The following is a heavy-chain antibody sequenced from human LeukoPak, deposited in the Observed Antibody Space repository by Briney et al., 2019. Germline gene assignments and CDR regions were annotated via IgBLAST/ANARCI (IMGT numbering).Heavy chain of an antibody. CDR1: GFSFSSYW. Sequence: PGGSLRLSCAVSGFSFSSYWMTWVRQAPGKGLEWVAKIKEDGSEKYYVDSVKGRFTVSRDNVKNSLFLQMNSLRPEDTAIYYCAREGYYGSGSPPSLYFDYWGQGTLVTVSS. CDR3: AREGYYGSGSPPSLYFDY. D-gene: IGHD3-10*01. J-gene: IGHJ4*02. CDR2: IKEDGSEK. V-gene: IGHV3-7*01.